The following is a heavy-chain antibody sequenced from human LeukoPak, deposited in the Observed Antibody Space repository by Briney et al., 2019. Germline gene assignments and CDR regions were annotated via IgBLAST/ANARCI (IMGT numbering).Heavy chain of an antibody. Sequence: GGSLRLSCAASGFTFRDYWMSWVRQAPGKGLEWVANIKEDGSEKHYVDSVKGRFTISRDNAKNSLYLQSLYLQMNSLRAEDTAVYYCARGMKPNCYYYYYGMDVWGQGTTVTVSS. CDR1: GFTFRDYW. J-gene: IGHJ6*02. CDR2: IKEDGSEK. V-gene: IGHV3-7*03. CDR3: ARGMKPNCYYYYYGMDV.